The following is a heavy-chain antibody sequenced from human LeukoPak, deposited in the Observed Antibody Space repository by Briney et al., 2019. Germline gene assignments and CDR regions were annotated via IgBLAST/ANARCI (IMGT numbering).Heavy chain of an antibody. CDR1: GGSISSYY. J-gene: IGHJ4*02. D-gene: IGHD2-21*02. CDR2: IYYSGST. CDR3: ARGQVTNFDY. Sequence: PSETLSLTCTVSGGSISSYYWSWIRQPPGKGLEWIGYIYYSGSTNYNPSLKSRVTISVDTSKNQFSLKLSSVTAADTAVYYCARGQVTNFDYWGQGTLVTVSS. V-gene: IGHV4-59*01.